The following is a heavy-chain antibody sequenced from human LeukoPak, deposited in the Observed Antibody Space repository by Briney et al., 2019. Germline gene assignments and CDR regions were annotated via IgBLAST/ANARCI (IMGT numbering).Heavy chain of an antibody. CDR2: IIPILGIA. Sequence: EASVKVSCKASGGTFSSYAISWVRQAPGQGLEWMGRIIPILGIANYAQKFQGRVTITADKSTSTAYMGLSSLRSEDTAVYYCARDRAREITMVRGVIIDYFDYWGQGTLVTVSS. CDR1: GGTFSSYA. J-gene: IGHJ4*02. D-gene: IGHD3-10*01. CDR3: ARDRAREITMVRGVIIDYFDY. V-gene: IGHV1-69*04.